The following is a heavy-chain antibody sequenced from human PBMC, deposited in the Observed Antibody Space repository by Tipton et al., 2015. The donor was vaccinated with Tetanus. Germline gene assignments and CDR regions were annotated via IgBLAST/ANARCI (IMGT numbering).Heavy chain of an antibody. D-gene: IGHD6-25*01. V-gene: IGHV3-11*01. J-gene: IGHJ4*02. CDR2: ISGSSGDI. CDR3: AAALPGAPPPY. Sequence: SLRLSCAASGFILRDYYMSWTRQAPGKGLEWVSYISGSSGDIYHAGSVKGRFTTSRDNAKWSLYLQLDNLRAEDTAVYYCAAALPGAPPPYWGQGTLVTVSS. CDR1: GFILRDYY.